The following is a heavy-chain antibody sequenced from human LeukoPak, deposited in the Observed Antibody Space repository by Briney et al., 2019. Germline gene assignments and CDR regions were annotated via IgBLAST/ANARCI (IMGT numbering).Heavy chain of an antibody. Sequence: GESLKISCKVSGYSFSTYWIGWVRQMPGKGLEWMGIIYPGDSDTRYSPSFQGQVTISADKSISTAYLQWSSLKASDTAMYYCARFPFWGDLDVYFDYWGQGTLVTVSS. D-gene: IGHD3-16*01. CDR3: ARFPFWGDLDVYFDY. CDR1: GYSFSTYW. V-gene: IGHV5-51*01. J-gene: IGHJ4*02. CDR2: IYPGDSDT.